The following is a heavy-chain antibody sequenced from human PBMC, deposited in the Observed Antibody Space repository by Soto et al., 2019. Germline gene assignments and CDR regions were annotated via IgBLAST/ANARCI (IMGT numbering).Heavy chain of an antibody. V-gene: IGHV4-59*01. CDR2: IYYSGSP. CDR3: ARDHNWFDP. J-gene: IGHJ5*02. Sequence: QPPGKGLAWVGYIYYSGSPNSTPSLKSRVTISVDTSKNQFSLKLSSVTAADTAVYYCARDHNWFDPWGQGTLVTVSS.